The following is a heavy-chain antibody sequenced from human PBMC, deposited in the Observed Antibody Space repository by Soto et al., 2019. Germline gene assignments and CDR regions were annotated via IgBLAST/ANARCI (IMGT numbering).Heavy chain of an antibody. CDR1: GFTFSNAW. CDR2: IKSKTDGGTT. V-gene: IGHV3-15*07. D-gene: IGHD3-22*01. Sequence: EVQLVESGGGLVKPGGSLRLSCAASGFTFSNAWMNWVRQAPGKGLEWVGRIKSKTDGGTTDYAAPVKGRFTISRDDSKNTLYLQMNSLKTEDTAVYYCTTDEIGDTMIVATDWEGSRGYWGQGTLVTVSS. CDR3: TTDEIGDTMIVATDWEGSRGY. J-gene: IGHJ4*02.